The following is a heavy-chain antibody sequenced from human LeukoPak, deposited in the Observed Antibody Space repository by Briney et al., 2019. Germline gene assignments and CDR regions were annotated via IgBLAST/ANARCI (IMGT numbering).Heavy chain of an antibody. Sequence: PSQTLSLTCTVSGGSISSSLYHWGWIRQSPGKNLEWLGSIYYTGTTHYNPSLKSRVTISVDTSKNQFSLNLSSVTAADTAVYYCARQEIGLRSFDPWGQGTLVTVSS. CDR2: IYYTGTT. CDR3: ARQEIGLRSFDP. V-gene: IGHV4-39*01. CDR1: GGSISSSLYH. D-gene: IGHD3/OR15-3a*01. J-gene: IGHJ5*02.